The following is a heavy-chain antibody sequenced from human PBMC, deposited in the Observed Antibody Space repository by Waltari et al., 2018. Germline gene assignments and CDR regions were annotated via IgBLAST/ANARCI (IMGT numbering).Heavy chain of an antibody. CDR2: IRGSGSSK. V-gene: IGHV3-11*04. CDR3: ARGNNWNYGPKYYFDY. J-gene: IGHJ4*02. Sequence: QVQFVESGGGLVKPGGSLVLSCVASGFTFVDYYLSWIRQAPGKGLEWVSHIRGSGSSKYYADSVKGRFTISRDNAKNSLYLQMNSLRAEDTGVYYCARGNNWNYGPKYYFDYWGQGSLVTVSS. CDR1: GFTFVDYY. D-gene: IGHD1-7*01.